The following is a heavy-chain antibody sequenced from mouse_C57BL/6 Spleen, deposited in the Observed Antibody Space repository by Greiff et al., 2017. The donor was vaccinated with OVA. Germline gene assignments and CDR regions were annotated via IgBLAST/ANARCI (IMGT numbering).Heavy chain of an antibody. CDR1: GFTFTDYY. J-gene: IGHJ2*01. CDR3: ERYKTTVVAFDY. CDR2: IRNKANGYTT. V-gene: IGHV7-3*01. Sequence: EVKLMESGGGLVQPGGSLSLSCAASGFTFTDYYMSWVRQPPGKALEWLGFIRNKANGYTTEYSASVKGRFTISRDNSQSILYLQMNALRAEDSATYDCERYKTTVVAFDYWGQGTTLTVSS. D-gene: IGHD1-1*01.